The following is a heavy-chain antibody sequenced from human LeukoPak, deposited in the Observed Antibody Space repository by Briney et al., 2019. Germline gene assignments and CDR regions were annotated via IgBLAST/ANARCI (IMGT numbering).Heavy chain of an antibody. V-gene: IGHV3-11*01. D-gene: IGHD1-26*01. CDR3: ARDLSFYSGSYTFDY. J-gene: IGHJ4*02. CDR1: GFTFTDYY. CDR2: VSVSETTM. Sequence: GGSLRLSCATSGFTFTDYYMSWIRQAPGKGLEWVSYVSVSETTMYYADSVKGRFTISRDNAKNSLYLQMNSLRAEDTAVYYCARDLSFYSGSYTFDYWGQGTLVTVSS.